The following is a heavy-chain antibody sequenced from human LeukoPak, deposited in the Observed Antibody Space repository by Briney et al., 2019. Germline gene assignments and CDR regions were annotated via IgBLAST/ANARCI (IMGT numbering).Heavy chain of an antibody. CDR1: GYSISSGYY. V-gene: IGHV4-61*01. Sequence: SETLSLTCTVSGYSISSGYYWSWIRQPPGKGLEWIGYIYYSGSTNYNPSLKSRVTISVDTSKNQFSLKLSSVTAADTAVYYCARVARGYLGGWGQGTLVTVSS. D-gene: IGHD3-22*01. J-gene: IGHJ4*02. CDR2: IYYSGST. CDR3: ARVARGYLGG.